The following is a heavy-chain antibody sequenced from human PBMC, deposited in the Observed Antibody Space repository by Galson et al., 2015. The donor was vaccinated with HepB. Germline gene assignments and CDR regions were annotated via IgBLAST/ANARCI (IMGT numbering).Heavy chain of an antibody. Sequence: SLRLSCAASGFTFSSRWMHWVRRAPGKGLVWVSRINSYGSTTNYADSVKGRFTISRDNAKNTLFLQMNSLRAEDTAVYYCATDYSSGWYLGAFDIWGHGTRVTVSS. CDR2: INSYGSTT. D-gene: IGHD6-19*01. V-gene: IGHV3-74*01. CDR3: ATDYSSGWYLGAFDI. J-gene: IGHJ3*02. CDR1: GFTFSSRW.